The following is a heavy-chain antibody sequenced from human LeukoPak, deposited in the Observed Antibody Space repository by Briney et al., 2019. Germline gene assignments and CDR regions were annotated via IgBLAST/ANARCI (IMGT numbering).Heavy chain of an antibody. CDR3: AKGGGRLAAAGFFDY. J-gene: IGHJ4*02. Sequence: PVGSPRLSCAASGFTFSSYGMHWVRQAPGKGLEWVAVIWYDGSNKYYADSVKGRFTISRDNSKNTLYLQMNSLRAEDTAVYYCAKGGGRLAAAGFFDYWGQGTLVTVSS. CDR1: GFTFSSYG. D-gene: IGHD6-13*01. V-gene: IGHV3-33*06. CDR2: IWYDGSNK.